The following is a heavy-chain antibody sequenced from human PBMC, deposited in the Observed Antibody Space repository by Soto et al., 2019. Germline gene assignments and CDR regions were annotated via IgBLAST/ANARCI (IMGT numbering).Heavy chain of an antibody. Sequence: GGSLRLSCTVSGVTFSNYAMNWVRQAPGKGLEWVSSLSGSGGTTYYADSVKGRFIISRDNSKNTLYLLMNSLRAEDTALYYCAKQLADYGSGADTFYFDSWGQGALVTVSS. CDR2: LSGSGGTT. D-gene: IGHD3-10*01. CDR1: GVTFSNYA. CDR3: AKQLADYGSGADTFYFDS. V-gene: IGHV3-23*01. J-gene: IGHJ4*02.